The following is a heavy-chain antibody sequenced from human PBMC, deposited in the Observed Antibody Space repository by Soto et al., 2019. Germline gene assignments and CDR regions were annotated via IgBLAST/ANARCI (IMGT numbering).Heavy chain of an antibody. CDR1: DDSIYTYY. J-gene: IGHJ4*02. D-gene: IGHD4-17*01. V-gene: IGHV4-4*07. CDR2: IYTNGST. CDR3: ARDRTVDYGDYYFDY. Sequence: PSETLSLTCTVSDDSIYTYYWSWIRQPAGKGLEWIGRIYTNGSTNSKPSLRSRLTMSVDRSKHQLSLKLSSVKAADTAVYYCARDRTVDYGDYYFDYWRRGTLVTVSS.